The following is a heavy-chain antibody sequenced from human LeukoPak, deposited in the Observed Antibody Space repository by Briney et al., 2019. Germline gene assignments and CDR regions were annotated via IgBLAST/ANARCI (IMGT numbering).Heavy chain of an antibody. CDR2: VIGSGRNT. D-gene: IGHD2-2*01. J-gene: IGHJ4*02. CDR3: AKLASLCTSSSCVRGGFDY. Sequence: PGGSLRLSCTASGFSFINHAMTWVRQAPGKGLEWVSAVIGSGRNTYYAESVKGRFTIFRDNSKNTLFLQMNSLRAEDTAKYYCAKLASLCTSSSCVRGGFDYWGQGALVTVSS. CDR1: GFSFINHA. V-gene: IGHV3-23*01.